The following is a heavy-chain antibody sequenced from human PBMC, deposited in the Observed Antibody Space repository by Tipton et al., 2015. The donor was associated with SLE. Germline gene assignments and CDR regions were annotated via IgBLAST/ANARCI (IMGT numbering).Heavy chain of an antibody. CDR1: GVSISTYY. V-gene: IGHV4-59*12. J-gene: IGHJ4*02. CDR2: IYYSGST. CDR3: ARLIAARLPFDY. Sequence: TLSLICTVSGVSISTYYWSWVRQPPGKGLEWIGYIYYSGSTDHNPSLKSRVTMSVDTSKNQFSLKLSSVTAADTAVYYCARLIAARLPFDYWGKGTLVTVSS. D-gene: IGHD6-6*01.